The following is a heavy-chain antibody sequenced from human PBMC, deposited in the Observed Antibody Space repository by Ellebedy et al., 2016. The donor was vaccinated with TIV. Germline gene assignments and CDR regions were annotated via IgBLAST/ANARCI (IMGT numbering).Heavy chain of an antibody. CDR2: IKQDGTKQ. CDR1: GFTFTTYW. J-gene: IGHJ6*03. D-gene: IGHD2-15*01. Sequence: GESLKISCAASGFTFTTYWMSWVRLAPGKGLEWVATIKQDGTKQYYVDSVKGRFTISRDNAKNSLYLQMNSMRAEDTAVYYCARADGVAPYYYYYMDVWGKGTTVTVSS. V-gene: IGHV3-7*01. CDR3: ARADGVAPYYYYYMDV.